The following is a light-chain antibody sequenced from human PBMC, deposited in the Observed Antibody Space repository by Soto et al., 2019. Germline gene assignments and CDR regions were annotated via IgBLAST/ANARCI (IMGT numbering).Light chain of an antibody. CDR1: ESVTSRH. CDR2: DAS. CDR3: QQYSTSPRT. J-gene: IGKJ1*01. Sequence: EIVLTQSPATLSLSPGERATLSCGASESVTSRHLAWYQQKPGLAPRLLIYDASIRATGIPDRFSGSGSETDFTLTISRLEHEDCAVYYYQQYSTSPRTCGQGTKVEIK. V-gene: IGKV3D-20*01.